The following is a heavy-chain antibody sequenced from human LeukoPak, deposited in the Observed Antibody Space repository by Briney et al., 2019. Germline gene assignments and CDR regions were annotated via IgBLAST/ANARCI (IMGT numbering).Heavy chain of an antibody. CDR2: INPSGGST. J-gene: IGHJ6*03. Sequence: ASVKVSCKASGYTFTGYYMHWVRQAPGQGLEWMGIINPSGGSTSYAQKFQGRVTMTRDMSTSTVYMELSSLRSEDTAVYYCAGRHSSPYYMDVWGKGTTVTVSS. CDR1: GYTFTGYY. CDR3: AGRHSSPYYMDV. V-gene: IGHV1-46*01. D-gene: IGHD6-13*01.